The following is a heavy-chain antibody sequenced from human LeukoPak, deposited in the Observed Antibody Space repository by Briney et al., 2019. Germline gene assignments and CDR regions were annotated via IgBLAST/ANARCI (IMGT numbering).Heavy chain of an antibody. J-gene: IGHJ4*02. V-gene: IGHV4-59*08. CDR2: IYYSGST. CDR3: ARHEYDSSGYYPLDFDY. D-gene: IGHD3-22*01. CDR1: GGSISSYY. Sequence: SETLSLTCTVSGGSISSYYWSWIRQPPGKGLEWIGYIYYSGSTNYNPSLKSRVTISVDTSKNQFSLKLSSVTAADTAVYYCARHEYDSSGYYPLDFDYWGQGTLVTVSS.